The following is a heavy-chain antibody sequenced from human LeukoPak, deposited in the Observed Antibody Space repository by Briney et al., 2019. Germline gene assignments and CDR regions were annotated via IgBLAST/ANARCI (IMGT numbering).Heavy chain of an antibody. Sequence: GASLQISCQGSGSIFTSYWIGWVRQLPGKGLEWMGIIYPGDSDTRYSPSFQGQVTISADKSISTAYLQWSSLKASDTAMYYCAREAYCGGDCYLDAFDIWGQGTMVTVSS. V-gene: IGHV5-51*01. CDR3: AREAYCGGDCYLDAFDI. CDR1: GSIFTSYW. D-gene: IGHD2-21*02. CDR2: IYPGDSDT. J-gene: IGHJ3*02.